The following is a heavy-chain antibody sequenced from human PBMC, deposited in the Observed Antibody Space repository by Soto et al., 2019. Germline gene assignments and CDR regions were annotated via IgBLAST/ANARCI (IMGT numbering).Heavy chain of an antibody. D-gene: IGHD1-26*01. CDR1: EFTVSNNY. V-gene: IGHV3-66*01. Sequence: EVQLVESGGGLVQPGGSLRLSCAASEFTVSNNYMSWVRQAPGKGLEWVSLIYSDGSTDYADSVKGRFTISRDNSKNTLYLQMNSLRVEDTAMYYCVRRWGWSQGTLVTVSS. CDR3: VRRWG. CDR2: IYSDGST. J-gene: IGHJ3*01.